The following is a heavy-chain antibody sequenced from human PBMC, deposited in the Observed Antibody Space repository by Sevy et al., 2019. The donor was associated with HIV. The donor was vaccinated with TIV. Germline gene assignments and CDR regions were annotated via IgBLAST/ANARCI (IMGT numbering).Heavy chain of an antibody. Sequence: ASVKVSCKASGLTFTSYYMLWVRQAPGQGLEWMGMMNPGGGGTSYAQKFQGRVTMTRDTSTSTVLMELSSLRSEDTAVYYCAAGPEIALWAPPVGHWGQGTLVTVSS. CDR1: GLTFTSYY. V-gene: IGHV1-46*01. J-gene: IGHJ4*02. D-gene: IGHD5-18*01. CDR2: MNPGGGGT. CDR3: AAGPEIALWAPPVGH.